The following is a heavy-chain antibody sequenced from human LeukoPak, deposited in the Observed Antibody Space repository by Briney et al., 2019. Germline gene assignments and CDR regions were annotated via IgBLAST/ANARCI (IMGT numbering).Heavy chain of an antibody. CDR3: ASTKGQWLVLGY. D-gene: IGHD6-19*01. Sequence: GGSLRLSCAASGFTFSSYWMSWVRQAPGKGLEWVANIKQDGSEKYYVDSVKGRFTISRGNAKNSLYLQMNSLRAEDTAVYYCASTKGQWLVLGYWGQGTLVTVSS. J-gene: IGHJ4*02. CDR1: GFTFSSYW. CDR2: IKQDGSEK. V-gene: IGHV3-7*01.